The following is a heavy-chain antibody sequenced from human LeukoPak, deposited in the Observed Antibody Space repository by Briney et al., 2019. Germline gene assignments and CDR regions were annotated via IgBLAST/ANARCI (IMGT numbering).Heavy chain of an antibody. CDR3: ARLTVGLYFDA. CDR1: SDPFTNYF. D-gene: IGHD2-21*02. J-gene: IGHJ4*02. Sequence: SETLSLTCSVSSDPFTNYFWSWVRQPPGKGLEWIGYVYFDGTTNYNPSLMSRVTISVNATKNQFSLRLNSVTALDTAVYFCARLTVGLYFDARGQGALVTVSA. V-gene: IGHV4-59*08. CDR2: VYFDGTT.